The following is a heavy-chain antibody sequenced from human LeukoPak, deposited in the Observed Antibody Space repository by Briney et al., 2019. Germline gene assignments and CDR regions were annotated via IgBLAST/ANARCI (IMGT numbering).Heavy chain of an antibody. CDR3: AKDMWRFGELDYDY. D-gene: IGHD3-10*01. J-gene: IGHJ4*02. Sequence: GGSLRLSCAASGFTFDDYAMHWVRQAPGKGLEWVSLISGDGGSTYYADSVKGRFTISRDNSKNSLYLQMNSLRTENTALYYCAKDMWRFGELDYDYWGQGTLVTVSS. V-gene: IGHV3-43*02. CDR2: ISGDGGST. CDR1: GFTFDDYA.